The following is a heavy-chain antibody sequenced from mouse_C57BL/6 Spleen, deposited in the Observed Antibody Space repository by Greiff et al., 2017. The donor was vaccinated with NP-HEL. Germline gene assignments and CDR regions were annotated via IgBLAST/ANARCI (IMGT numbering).Heavy chain of an antibody. D-gene: IGHD2-5*01. V-gene: IGHV14-4*01. J-gene: IGHJ2*01. CDR3: TTWSNYLYFDY. CDR1: GFNIKDDY. CDR2: IDPENGDT. Sequence: VQLQQSGAELVRPGASVKLSCTASGFNIKDDYMHWVKQRPEQGLEWIGWIDPENGDTEYASKFQGNATITADPSSSTAYLQLSSLTSEDTAVYYCTTWSNYLYFDYWGQGTTLTVSS.